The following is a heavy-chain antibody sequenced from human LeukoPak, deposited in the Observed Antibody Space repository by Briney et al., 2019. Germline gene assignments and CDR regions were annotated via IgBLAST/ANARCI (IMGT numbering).Heavy chain of an antibody. CDR3: ARDRPLQGLDY. D-gene: IGHD5-24*01. J-gene: IGHJ4*02. CDR1: GFTFGNYA. CDR2: ITSSGRTT. V-gene: IGHV3-23*01. Sequence: GGSLRLSCAASGFTFGNYAMVWVRQAPGKGLEWVSTITSSGRTTFYADSVRGRFIISRDNSKNTLYLQMNSLRAEDTAVYYCARDRPLQGLDYWGQGTLVTVSS.